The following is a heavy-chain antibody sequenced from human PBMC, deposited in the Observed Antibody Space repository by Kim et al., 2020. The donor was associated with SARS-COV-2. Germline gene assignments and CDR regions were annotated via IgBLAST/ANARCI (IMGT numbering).Heavy chain of an antibody. CDR2: ST. Sequence: STYYNPSLKSRVTISVDTSKNQFSLKRSSVTAADTAVYYCARDELNWFDPWGQGTLVTVSS. V-gene: IGHV4-31*02. CDR3: ARDELNWFDP. J-gene: IGHJ5*02. D-gene: IGHD1-1*01.